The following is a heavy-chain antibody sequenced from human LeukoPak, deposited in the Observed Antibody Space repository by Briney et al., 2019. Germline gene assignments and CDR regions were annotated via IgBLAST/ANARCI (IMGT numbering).Heavy chain of an antibody. CDR2: ITDELDT. D-gene: IGHD6-19*01. Sequence: GGSLRLSCAASGFPFRSYAMTWVRQAPGKGLECVSVITDELDTYYADSVKGRFTISRDNSKNTLYLQMNSLRADDTAVYYCAKGRSQWLVHRYFDYWGQGTLVTVSS. CDR3: AKGRSQWLVHRYFDY. J-gene: IGHJ4*02. V-gene: IGHV3-23*01. CDR1: GFPFRSYA.